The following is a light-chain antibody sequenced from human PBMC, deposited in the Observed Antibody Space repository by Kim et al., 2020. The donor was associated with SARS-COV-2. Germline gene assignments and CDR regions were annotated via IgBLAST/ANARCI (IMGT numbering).Light chain of an antibody. CDR2: DVN. CDR1: SSDVGRYNF. J-gene: IGLJ3*02. CDR3: LSYTSSDVWL. V-gene: IGLV2-14*03. Sequence: QSALTQPATVSGSPGQSITISCTGTSSDVGRYNFVSWYQQHPGKVPQLMIYDVNKRPSGVSSRFSGSKSGNTASLTISGLQAEDESDYYCLSYTSSDVWLFGGGTQLTVL.